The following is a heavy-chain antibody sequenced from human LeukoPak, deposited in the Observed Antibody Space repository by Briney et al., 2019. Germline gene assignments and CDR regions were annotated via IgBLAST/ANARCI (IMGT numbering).Heavy chain of an antibody. CDR1: GFTVSSSW. CDR3: ARSSTEQYYYDSSGYRDDAFDI. J-gene: IGHJ3*02. D-gene: IGHD3-22*01. V-gene: IGHV3-7*01. CDR2: IKQDGSDK. Sequence: PGGSLRLSCAASGFTVSSSWISSVSQAPGNGMEWVANIKQDGSDKYYVDSVKGRFTFSRDNAKNSLYLQMNSLRAEDTAVYYCARSSTEQYYYDSSGYRDDAFDIWGQGTMVTVSS.